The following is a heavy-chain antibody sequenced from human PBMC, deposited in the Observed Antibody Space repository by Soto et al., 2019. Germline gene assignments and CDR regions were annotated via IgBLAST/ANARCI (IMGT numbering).Heavy chain of an antibody. CDR3: AKDLPSCSGGSCYSGWFDP. Sequence: QVQLVESGGGVVQPGRSLRLSCAASGFTFSSYGMHWVRQAPGKGLEWVAVISYDGSNKYYADSVKGRFTISRDNSTNTLYLQMNSLRAEDTAVYYCAKDLPSCSGGSCYSGWFDPWGQGTLVTVSS. J-gene: IGHJ5*02. V-gene: IGHV3-30*18. CDR1: GFTFSSYG. CDR2: ISYDGSNK. D-gene: IGHD2-15*01.